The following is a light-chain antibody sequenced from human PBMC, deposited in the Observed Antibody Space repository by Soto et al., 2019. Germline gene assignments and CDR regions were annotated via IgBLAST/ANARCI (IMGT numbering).Light chain of an antibody. CDR3: QQYNIYPVT. J-gene: IGKJ4*01. V-gene: IGKV1-5*03. Sequence: DIQMTQSPSTLSASVGDRVTITCRASQIFSSWLVLFQQKPGIAPKFLMYKVFILESGVPSRFSGIGFGTEFTFTFSSLQPDDFATYYCQQYNIYPVTFGGGTKVDIK. CDR2: KVF. CDR1: QIFSSW.